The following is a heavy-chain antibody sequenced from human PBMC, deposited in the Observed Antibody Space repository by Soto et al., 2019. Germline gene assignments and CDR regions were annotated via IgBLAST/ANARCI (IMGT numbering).Heavy chain of an antibody. Sequence: GGSLRLSCAASGFTFSSYAMSWVRQAPGKGLEWVSAISGSGGSTYYADSVKGRFTISRENSKNTLYLQMNSLRAEDTAVYYCAKDKPKTNLVITMVRGVRGWFDPWGQGTLVTVSS. V-gene: IGHV3-23*01. CDR3: AKDKPKTNLVITMVRGVRGWFDP. J-gene: IGHJ5*02. CDR1: GFTFSSYA. CDR2: ISGSGGST. D-gene: IGHD3-10*01.